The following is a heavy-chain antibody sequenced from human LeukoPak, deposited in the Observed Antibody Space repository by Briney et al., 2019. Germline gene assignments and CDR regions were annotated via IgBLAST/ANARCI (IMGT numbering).Heavy chain of an antibody. CDR2: ISGSGGST. CDR3: ARVGGTYSIVGASSY. D-gene: IGHD1-26*01. CDR1: GFTFSSYA. J-gene: IGHJ4*02. Sequence: GGSLRLSCAASGFTFSSYAMSWVRQAPGKGLEWVSAISGSGGSTYYADSVKGRFTISRDNSKNTLYLQMNSLRAEDTAVYYCARVGGTYSIVGASSYWGQGTLVTVSS. V-gene: IGHV3-23*01.